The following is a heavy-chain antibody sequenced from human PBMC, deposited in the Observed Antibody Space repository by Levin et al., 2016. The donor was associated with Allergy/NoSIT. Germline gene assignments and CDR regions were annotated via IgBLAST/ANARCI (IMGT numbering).Heavy chain of an antibody. CDR3: AREAWTYQDDAFDM. J-gene: IGHJ3*02. V-gene: IGHV4-59*01. Sequence: WIRQPPGKGLEWIGYIYYSGSTNYNPSLKSRVTISVDTSKNQFSLKLSSVTAADTAVYYCAREAWTYQDDAFDMWGQGTLVTVSS. D-gene: IGHD3/OR15-3a*01. CDR2: IYYSGST.